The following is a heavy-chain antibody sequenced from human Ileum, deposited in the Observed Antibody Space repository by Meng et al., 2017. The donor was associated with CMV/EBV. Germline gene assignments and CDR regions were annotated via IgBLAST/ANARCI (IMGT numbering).Heavy chain of an antibody. CDR1: GFTFDDYA. Sequence: SLKISCAASGFTFDDYAMHWVRKAPGKGLEWVSGISWNSGSIGYADSVKGRFTISRDNAKNSLYLQMNSLRPEDTALYYCAKGYCSGTTCYGLNYGIDVWGQGTTVTVSS. J-gene: IGHJ6*02. CDR2: ISWNSGSI. D-gene: IGHD2-2*01. CDR3: AKGYCSGTTCYGLNYGIDV. V-gene: IGHV3-9*01.